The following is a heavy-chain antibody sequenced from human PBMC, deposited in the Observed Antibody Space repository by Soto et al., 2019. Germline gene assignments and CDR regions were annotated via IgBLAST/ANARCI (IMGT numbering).Heavy chain of an antibody. J-gene: IGHJ4*02. Sequence: ASVKVSCKTSGFTFSKYYMHWLRQVPGQGLEWVGVINPSGRTTRYAQKCLGRVTVTRDASTATVYLELNSLRSGDTAVYYCARDLDVTTVTTSFDSWGQGTLVTVAS. V-gene: IGHV1-46*01. CDR3: ARDLDVTTVTTSFDS. CDR1: GFTFSKYY. D-gene: IGHD4-17*01. CDR2: INPSGRTT.